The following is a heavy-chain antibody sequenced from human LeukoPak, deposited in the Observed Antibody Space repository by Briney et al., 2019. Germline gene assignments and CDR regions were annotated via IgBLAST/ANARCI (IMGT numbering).Heavy chain of an antibody. CDR1: GFRFSNYA. CDR3: AKRYDTAVYSINFDY. J-gene: IGHJ4*02. CDR2: ISYDGSKK. Sequence: GGSLRLSCAASGFRFSNYAMHWVRQAPGKGLEWVAGISYDGSKKYYADSVKGRFTISRDNSKNTLYLQMNSLRADDTAMYYCAKRYDTAVYSINFDYWGQGTLVTVSS. D-gene: IGHD2-8*01. V-gene: IGHV3-30*18.